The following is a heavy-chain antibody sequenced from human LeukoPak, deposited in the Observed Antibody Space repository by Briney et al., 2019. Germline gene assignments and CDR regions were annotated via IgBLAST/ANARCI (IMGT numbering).Heavy chain of an antibody. D-gene: IGHD3-22*01. Sequence: GGSLRLSCAASGFTFSSYAMSWVRQAPGKGLEWVSAISRSGGSTYYADSVKGRFTISRDNSKNTLYLQMNSLRAEDTAVYYCAKSLGVRDYYYDSSGYYYFDYWGQGTLVTVSS. CDR3: AKSLGVRDYYYDSSGYYYFDY. CDR2: ISRSGGST. V-gene: IGHV3-23*01. J-gene: IGHJ4*02. CDR1: GFTFSSYA.